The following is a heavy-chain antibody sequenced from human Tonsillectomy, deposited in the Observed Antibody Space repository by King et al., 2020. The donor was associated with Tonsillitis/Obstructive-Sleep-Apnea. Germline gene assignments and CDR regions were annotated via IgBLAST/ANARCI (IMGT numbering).Heavy chain of an antibody. CDR2: INPNSGGT. J-gene: IGHJ5*02. D-gene: IGHD2-2*01. V-gene: IGHV1-2*06. CDR3: ARYLLDIVVVPAAQSGWFDP. Sequence: VQLVESGAEVKKPGASVKVSCKASGYTFTGYYMHWVRQAPGQGLEWMGRINPNSGGTNYAQKFQGRVTMTRDTSISTAYMELSRLRSDDTAVYYCARYLLDIVVVPAAQSGWFDPWGQGTLVTVSS. CDR1: GYTFTGYY.